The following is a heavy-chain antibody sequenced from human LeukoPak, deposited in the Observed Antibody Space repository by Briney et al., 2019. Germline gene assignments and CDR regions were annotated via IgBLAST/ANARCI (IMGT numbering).Heavy chain of an antibody. CDR3: ARDAQRGFDYSNSLEY. Sequence: GRSLRLSCAASKFTFSHYGMHWVRQAPGKGLQWVAVIWSDGTNQYYADSVKGRFTISRDNSNNMVHLQVNSLRVDDTGVYYCARDAQRGFDYSNSLEYWGQGALVTVSS. V-gene: IGHV3-33*01. CDR1: KFTFSHYG. J-gene: IGHJ4*02. D-gene: IGHD4-11*01. CDR2: IWSDGTNQ.